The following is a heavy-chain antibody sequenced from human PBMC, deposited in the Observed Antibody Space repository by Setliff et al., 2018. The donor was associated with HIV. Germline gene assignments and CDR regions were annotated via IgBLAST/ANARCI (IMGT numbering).Heavy chain of an antibody. D-gene: IGHD3-16*01. V-gene: IGHV4-34*01. CDR1: GGSFSDYY. CDR2: INHSGST. Sequence: SETLSLTCAVYGGSFSDYYWSWIRQPPGKGLEWIGEINHSGSTNYNPSLKSRVIMAVDTSKNEFSLKLSSVTAADTAVYYCARVFPHPYGNSWFDTWGQGILVTVSS. J-gene: IGHJ5*02. CDR3: ARVFPHPYGNSWFDT.